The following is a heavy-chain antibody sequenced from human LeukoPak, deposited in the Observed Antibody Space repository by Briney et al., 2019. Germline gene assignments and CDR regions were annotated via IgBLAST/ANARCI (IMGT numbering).Heavy chain of an antibody. D-gene: IGHD1-1*01. CDR2: ISGSGTTT. CDR3: AKNWRVTGPG. Sequence: GGSLRLSCAASGFTFSTYAMSWVRQAPGKGLEWVSAISGSGTTTYYADSVKGRFTISRDNSQNTLYLQMNSLRADDTAVYYCAKNWRVTGPGWGQGTLITVSS. V-gene: IGHV3-23*01. CDR1: GFTFSTYA. J-gene: IGHJ1*01.